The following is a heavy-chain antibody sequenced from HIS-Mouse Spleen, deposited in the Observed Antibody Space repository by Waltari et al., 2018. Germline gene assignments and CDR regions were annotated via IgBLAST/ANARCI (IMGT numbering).Heavy chain of an antibody. D-gene: IGHD3-9*01. CDR1: GFTFSSYS. V-gene: IGHV3-21*01. CDR2: ISSSSSYI. Sequence: VESGGGLVKPGGSLRLSCAASGFTFSSYSMNWVRQAPGKGLEWVSSISSSSSYIYYADSVKGRFTISRDNAKNSLYLQMNSLRAEDTAVYYCASLYYDILTGYYRDYWGQGTLVTVSS. J-gene: IGHJ4*02. CDR3: ASLYYDILTGYYRDY.